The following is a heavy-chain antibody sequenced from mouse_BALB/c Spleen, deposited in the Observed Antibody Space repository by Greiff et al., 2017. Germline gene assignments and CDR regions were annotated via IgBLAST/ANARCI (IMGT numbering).Heavy chain of an antibody. CDR2: IAPGSGST. V-gene: IGHV1S41*01. D-gene: IGHD4-1*02. Sequence: DLVKPGASVKLSCKASGYTFTSYWINWIKQRPGQGLEWIGRIAPGSGSTYYNEMFKGKATLTVDTSSSTAYIQLSSLSSEDSAVYFCASSTGYYYAIDCWGQGASVTVSS. J-gene: IGHJ4*01. CDR3: ASSTGYYYAIDC. CDR1: GYTFTSYW.